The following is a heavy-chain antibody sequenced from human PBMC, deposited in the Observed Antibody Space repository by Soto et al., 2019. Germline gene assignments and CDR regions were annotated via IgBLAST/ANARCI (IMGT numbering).Heavy chain of an antibody. CDR1: GFTFSSYA. CDR2: ISGSGGST. V-gene: IGHV3-23*01. D-gene: IGHD3-10*01. J-gene: IGHJ6*02. CDR3: WSTNYNPSLKSRVTISVDTSKNQFSLKLSSVTAADTAVYYCARDRGATMVRGVSRHSSVGSGMDV. Sequence: GGSLRLSCAASGFTFSSYAMGWVRQAPGKGLEWVSAISGSGGSTYYADSVKGRFTISRDNSKNTLYLQMNSLRAEDTAIYYSWSTNYNPSLKSRVTISVDTSKNQFSLKLSSVTAADTAVYYCARDRGATMVRGVSRHSSVGSGMDVWGQGTTVTVS.